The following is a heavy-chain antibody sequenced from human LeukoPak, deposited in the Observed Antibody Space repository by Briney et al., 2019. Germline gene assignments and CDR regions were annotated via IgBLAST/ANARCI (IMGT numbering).Heavy chain of an antibody. Sequence: SETLSLTCTVSGGSISSYYWSWIRQPPGKGLEWIGYIYYSGSTNYNPSLKSRVTISVDTSKNQFSLKLSSVTAADTAVYYCARSGYYDFWSGYSDAFDIWGQGTVVTVSS. D-gene: IGHD3-3*01. J-gene: IGHJ3*02. V-gene: IGHV4-59*01. CDR2: IYYSGST. CDR3: ARSGYYDFWSGYSDAFDI. CDR1: GGSISSYY.